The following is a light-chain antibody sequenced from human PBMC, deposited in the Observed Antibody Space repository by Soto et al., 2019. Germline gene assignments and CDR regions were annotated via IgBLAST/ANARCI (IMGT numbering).Light chain of an antibody. V-gene: IGKV3-20*01. CDR3: QYYGNSPLT. Sequence: EIVLPQSPGTLSLSPGERATLKCRDSQSISTSSLAWYRQKPGQATRLLIYGAFNRATGIPDRFSGGGSGTDFTLTITRLEPEEFAVYCCQYYGNSPLTVGQGTKVDIK. CDR1: QSISTSS. J-gene: IGKJ1*01. CDR2: GAF.